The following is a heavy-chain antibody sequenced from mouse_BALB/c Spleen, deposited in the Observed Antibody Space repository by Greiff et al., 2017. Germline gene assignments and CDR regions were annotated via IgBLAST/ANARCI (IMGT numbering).Heavy chain of an antibody. V-gene: IGHV2-6-7*01. Sequence: VKLMESGPGLVAPSQSLSITCTVSGFSLTGYGVNWVRQPPGKGLEWLGMIWGDGSTDYNSALKSRLSISKDNSKSQVFLKMNSLQTDDTARYYCARDLLLRPYAMDYWGQGTSVTVSS. CDR3: ARDLLLRPYAMDY. CDR1: GFSLTGYG. J-gene: IGHJ4*01. CDR2: IWGDGST. D-gene: IGHD1-1*01.